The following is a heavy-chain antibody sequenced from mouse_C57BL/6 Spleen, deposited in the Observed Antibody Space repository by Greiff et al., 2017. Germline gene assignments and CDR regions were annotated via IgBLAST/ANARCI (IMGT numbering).Heavy chain of an antibody. V-gene: IGHV14-4*01. Sequence: EVMLVESGAELVRPGASVKLSCTASGFNIKDDYMHWVKQRPEQGLEWIGWIDPENGDTEYASKFQGKATITADTSSNTAYLQRSSLTSEDTAVYYCTTLRQLRLRSYWGQGTTLTVSS. CDR2: IDPENGDT. J-gene: IGHJ2*01. CDR1: GFNIKDDY. CDR3: TTLRQLRLRSY. D-gene: IGHD3-2*02.